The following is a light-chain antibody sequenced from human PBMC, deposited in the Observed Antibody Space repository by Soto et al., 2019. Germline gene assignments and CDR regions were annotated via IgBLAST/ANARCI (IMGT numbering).Light chain of an antibody. CDR1: QSVSSN. J-gene: IGKJ4*01. CDR2: GAS. V-gene: IGKV3-15*01. Sequence: EIVMTQSPATLSVSPGEGATLSCRASQSVSSNLAWYQQKPGQAPRLLIYGASTRATGIPARFSGSGSGTEFTLTISSLQSEDFAVYYCQQYNNWPRPLTFGGGTKVDIK. CDR3: QQYNNWPRPLT.